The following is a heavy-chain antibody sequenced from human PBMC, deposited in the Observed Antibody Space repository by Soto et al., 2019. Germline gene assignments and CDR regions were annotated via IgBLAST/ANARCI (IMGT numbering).Heavy chain of an antibody. J-gene: IGHJ6*02. Sequence: QVQLGQSGAEVKKPGASVKVSCKSSGYTFSMSGISWVRQAPGQGLEWMGWISGYNGNTNYEQKFQDRVTMTTDTTTNTAYMELRSLRSDDTAVYYCAREGPRPYYYYGMDVWGQGTTVTVSS. CDR1: GYTFSMSG. V-gene: IGHV1-18*01. CDR3: AREGPRPYYYYGMDV. CDR2: ISGYNGNT.